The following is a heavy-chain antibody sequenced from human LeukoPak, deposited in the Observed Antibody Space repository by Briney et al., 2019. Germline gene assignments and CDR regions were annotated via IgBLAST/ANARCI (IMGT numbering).Heavy chain of an antibody. CDR1: GFTFSSYW. D-gene: IGHD6-13*01. V-gene: IGHV3-74*01. CDR3: AKELSAAGTNY. Sequence: GGSLRLSCAASGFTFSSYWMHWVRQAPGKGLVWVSRINSDGYSTSYADSVKGRFTISRDNAKNTLYLQMNSLRAEDTAVYYCAKELSAAGTNYWGQGTLVTVSS. CDR2: INSDGYST. J-gene: IGHJ4*02.